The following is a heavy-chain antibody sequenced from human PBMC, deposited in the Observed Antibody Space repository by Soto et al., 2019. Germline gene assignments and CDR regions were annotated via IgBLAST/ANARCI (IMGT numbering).Heavy chain of an antibody. D-gene: IGHD3-3*01. J-gene: IGHJ4*02. CDR3: AKVKSLDFWSGYCDY. V-gene: IGHV3-23*01. CDR1: GFPFSSYA. CDR2: ISGSGGST. Sequence: PGGPLRLSCAASGFPFSSYAMSWVRQAPGKGLEWVSAISGSGGSTYYADSMKGRFTISRDNSKNTLYLQMNSLRAEDTAVYYCAKVKSLDFWSGYCDYWGQGTLVTVSS.